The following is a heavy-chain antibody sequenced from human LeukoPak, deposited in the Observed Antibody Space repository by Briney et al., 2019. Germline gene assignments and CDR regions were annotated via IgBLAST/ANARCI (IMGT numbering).Heavy chain of an antibody. V-gene: IGHV3-30-3*01. J-gene: IGHJ5*02. Sequence: PGGSLRLSCAASGFTFSHYAIHWVRQAPGKGLEWVALILYDGSNEYYADSVKGRFSISRDNAKNSLYLQMNSLRGEDTAVYYCARGHDYRHDPWGQGTLVTVSS. D-gene: IGHD4-11*01. CDR1: GFTFSHYA. CDR3: ARGHDYRHDP. CDR2: ILYDGSNE.